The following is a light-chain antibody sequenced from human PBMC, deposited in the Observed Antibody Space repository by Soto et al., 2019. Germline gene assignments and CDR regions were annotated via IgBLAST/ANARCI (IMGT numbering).Light chain of an antibody. J-gene: IGKJ5*01. CDR1: ESISRH. CDR3: QQTYSTLAIT. V-gene: IGKV1-39*01. CDR2: AAS. Sequence: DIQMTQSPSSLSASVGDRVTITCRASESISRHLNWYQQKPGKAPKILIYAASSLQNGVPSRFRGSGSGTDFTLTITNLQPEDFATYYCQQTYSTLAITFGQGTLLDI.